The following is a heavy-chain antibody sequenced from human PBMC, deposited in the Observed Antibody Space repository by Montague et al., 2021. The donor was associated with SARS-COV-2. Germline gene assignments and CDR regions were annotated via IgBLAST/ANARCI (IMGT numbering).Heavy chain of an antibody. V-gene: IGHV4-59*02. CDR3: ARENTVTTFGGPYYIDS. Sequence: SETLSLTCIVSGSSVRSYYWSWIRQPPGKGLEWIGYIYDSGSTNYKPSLKSRVTISVDTSKNQFSLKLSSVTAADTAVYYCARENTVTTFGGPYYIDSWGQGTLVTASA. CDR1: GSSVRSYY. CDR2: IYDSGST. D-gene: IGHD4-17*01. J-gene: IGHJ4*02.